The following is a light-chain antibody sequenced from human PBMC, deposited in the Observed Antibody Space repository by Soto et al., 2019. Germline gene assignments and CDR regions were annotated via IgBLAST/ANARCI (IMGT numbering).Light chain of an antibody. CDR2: VAS. J-gene: IGKJ1*01. CDR1: QNIYSY. Sequence: DIHITQSPSSLSASVGDRASITCRASQNIYSYVNWYQQKPGKAPKLLIYVASSLQSGVPSRFSGSGSGTDYTLTISSLQREDSATYYCQQSYSTPQTFGQGTKVDI. V-gene: IGKV1-39*01. CDR3: QQSYSTPQT.